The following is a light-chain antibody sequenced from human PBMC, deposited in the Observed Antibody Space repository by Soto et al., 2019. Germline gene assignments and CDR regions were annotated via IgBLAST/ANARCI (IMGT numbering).Light chain of an antibody. J-gene: IGKJ3*01. CDR2: GAS. CDR1: QSVSNN. V-gene: IGKV3-15*01. CDR3: QQYGSSPPVT. Sequence: EIVMTQSPAILSVSPGERATLSCRASQSVSNNLAWYQQKPGQAPRVLIYGASTRATGVPARFSGSGSGTEFTLAISSLQSEDFAVYHCQQYGSSPPVTFGPGTKVDIK.